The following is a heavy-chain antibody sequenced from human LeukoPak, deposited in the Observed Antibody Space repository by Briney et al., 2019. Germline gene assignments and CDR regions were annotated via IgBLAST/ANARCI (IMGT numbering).Heavy chain of an antibody. V-gene: IGHV3-30*02. CDR3: AKGAGGSYGLYYFDY. J-gene: IGHJ4*02. Sequence: GGSLRLSCAASGFTFSSYGMHWVRQAPGKGLEWVAFIRYGGSNKYYADSVKGRFTISRDNSKNTVYLQMNTLRAEDTAVYYCAKGAGGSYGLYYFDYWGQGALVTVSS. D-gene: IGHD3-10*01. CDR1: GFTFSSYG. CDR2: IRYGGSNK.